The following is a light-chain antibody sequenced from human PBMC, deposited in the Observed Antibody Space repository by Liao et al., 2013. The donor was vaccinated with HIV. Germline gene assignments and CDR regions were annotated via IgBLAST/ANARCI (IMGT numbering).Light chain of an antibody. Sequence: SYELTQPPSVSVSPGQKVSITCSGEKLGHKYTCWYQQKTGQSPVAVIYQDTKRPSGIPERFSGSSSGTTVTLTISGVQAEDEADYYCQSADSSGTCPVFGGGTKLTVL. CDR1: KLGHKY. J-gene: IGLJ3*02. CDR2: QDT. V-gene: IGLV3-25*03. CDR3: QSADSSGTCPV.